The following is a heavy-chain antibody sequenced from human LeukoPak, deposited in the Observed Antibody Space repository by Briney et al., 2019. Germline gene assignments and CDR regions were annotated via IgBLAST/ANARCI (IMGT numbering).Heavy chain of an antibody. J-gene: IGHJ4*02. CDR2: IYYTGGT. D-gene: IGHD3-10*01. CDR1: GGSITSSSYY. Sequence: TSETLSLTCSVSGGSITSSSYYWGWIRQPPEKGLEWIGSIYYTGGTNYSPSLKSRVTISVDTSKNQFSLKLSSVTAADTAVYYCASLPMVRGVTGTLLDYWGQGTLVTVSS. V-gene: IGHV4-39*07. CDR3: ASLPMVRGVTGTLLDY.